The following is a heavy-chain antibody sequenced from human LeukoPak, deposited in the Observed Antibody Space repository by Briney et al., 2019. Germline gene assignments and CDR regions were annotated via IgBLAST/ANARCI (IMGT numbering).Heavy chain of an antibody. J-gene: IGHJ4*02. CDR1: GFTFSSYS. CDR3: ARDGRNSNYYDY. Sequence: GGSLRLSCAASGFTFSSYSMNWVRQAPGKGLEWVANINQDGSEKYFVDSVKGRFTISRDNAKNSLYLQMNSLRAEDTAVYYCARDGRNSNYYDYWGQGTLVTVS. CDR2: INQDGSEK. D-gene: IGHD4-11*01. V-gene: IGHV3-7*01.